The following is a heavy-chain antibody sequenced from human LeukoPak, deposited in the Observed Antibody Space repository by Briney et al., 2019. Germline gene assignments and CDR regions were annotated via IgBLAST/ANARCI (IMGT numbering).Heavy chain of an antibody. CDR3: AKGFFYYSSSWYDY. CDR2: ISGSGGST. CDR1: GFTFSSYA. D-gene: IGHD6-13*01. J-gene: IGHJ4*02. Sequence: GGSLRLSCAASGFTFSSYAMSWVRQAPGKGLEWVSAISGSGGSTYYADSVKGRFTISRDNSKNTLYLQMNSLRAEDTAVYYCAKGFFYYSSSWYDYWGQGTLVTVSS. V-gene: IGHV3-23*01.